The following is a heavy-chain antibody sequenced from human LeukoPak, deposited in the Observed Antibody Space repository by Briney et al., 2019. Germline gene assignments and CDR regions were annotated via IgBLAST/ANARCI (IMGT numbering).Heavy chain of an antibody. CDR2: ISGGGGGA. Sequence: GGSLRLSCAASGFTFSNSAMSWGRQAPGEGLEWVSTISGGGGGAYYADSVKGRFTISRDNTKNTLYLQMNRLRAEDTAVYYCAKENWVYNWKYDSSGSGINYWGQGTLVTVSS. CDR3: AKENWVYNWKYDSSGSGINY. D-gene: IGHD3-22*01. J-gene: IGHJ4*02. V-gene: IGHV3-23*01. CDR1: GFTFSNSA.